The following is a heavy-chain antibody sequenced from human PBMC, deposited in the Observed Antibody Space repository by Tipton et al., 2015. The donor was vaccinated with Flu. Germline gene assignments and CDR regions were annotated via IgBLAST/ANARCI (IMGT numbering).Heavy chain of an antibody. CDR1: GFTFSSYV. D-gene: IGHD2-15*01. J-gene: IGHJ4*02. CDR2: IWYDGSNE. V-gene: IGHV3-33*01. CDR3: VRDPSSCSFGNCRGNYFDS. Sequence: SGFTFSSYVMHWVRQAPGKGLEWVAVIWYDGSNEYYGDSVKGRFTISRDNSKNTLYLQMNNLRVEDTAVYYCVRDPSSCSFGNCRGNYFDSWGQGTLVTVSS.